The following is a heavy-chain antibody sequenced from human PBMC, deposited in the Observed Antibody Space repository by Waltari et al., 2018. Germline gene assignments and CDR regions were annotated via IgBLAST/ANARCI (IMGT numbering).Heavy chain of an antibody. CDR1: GYTFTGYY. D-gene: IGHD3-9*01. Sequence: QVQLVQSGAEVKKPGASVKVSCKASGYTFTGYYMHWVRQAPGQGLEWMGWINPNSGGTNYAQKFQGWVTMTRDTSISTAYMELSRLRSDDTAVYYCARVKRYDILTGIPYDAFDIWGQGTMVTVSS. V-gene: IGHV1-2*04. J-gene: IGHJ3*02. CDR3: ARVKRYDILTGIPYDAFDI. CDR2: INPNSGGT.